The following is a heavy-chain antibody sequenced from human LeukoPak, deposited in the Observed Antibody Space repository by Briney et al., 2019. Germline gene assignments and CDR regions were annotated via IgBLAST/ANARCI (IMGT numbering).Heavy chain of an antibody. CDR2: ISDSGDST. D-gene: IGHD6-19*01. V-gene: IGHV3-23*01. J-gene: IGHJ3*02. Sequence: GGSLRLSCAASGFIFSSYGMSWVRQAPGKGLEWVSGISDSGDSTYYADSVKGRFTISRDISKNTLFLQMNSLRAEDTAVYYCAKIQGWFNAAFHIGGQGTMVTVSS. CDR1: GFIFSSYG. CDR3: AKIQGWFNAAFHI.